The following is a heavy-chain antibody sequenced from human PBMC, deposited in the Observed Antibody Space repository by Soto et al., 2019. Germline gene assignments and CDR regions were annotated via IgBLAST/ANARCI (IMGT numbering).Heavy chain of an antibody. V-gene: IGHV1-3*01. CDR1: GYTFTTYA. D-gene: IGHD1-26*01. J-gene: IGHJ6*02. CDR3: GRSVVGATGEILDNAMDV. CDR2: INPASGHT. Sequence: QVQLVQSGAEVKKPGASVKVSCKASGYTFTTYALHWVRQAPGQRPEWMGWINPASGHTKYSKKFQDRVTSTRDTSASTGYMELSRLRSEDTAVYYCGRSVVGATGEILDNAMDVWGQGTTVTVSS.